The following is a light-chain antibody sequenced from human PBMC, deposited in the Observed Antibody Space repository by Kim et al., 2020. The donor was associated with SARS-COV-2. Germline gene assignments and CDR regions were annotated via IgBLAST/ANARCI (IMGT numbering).Light chain of an antibody. J-gene: IGLJ1*01. CDR1: SSDVGDSNY. V-gene: IGLV2-14*03. Sequence: QSITISCTGTSSDVGDSNYVSWYQQNPGKAPKLMIYDVSKRPSGVSNRFSGSKSGNTASLTISGLQAEDEADYYCSSYRSSNTYVFGTGTKVTVL. CDR2: DVS. CDR3: SSYRSSNTYV.